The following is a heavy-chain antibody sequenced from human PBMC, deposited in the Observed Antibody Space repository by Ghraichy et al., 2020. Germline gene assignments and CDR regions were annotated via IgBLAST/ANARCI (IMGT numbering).Heavy chain of an antibody. Sequence: GGSLRLSCKGSGYSFTYYWIGWVRQMPGKGLEWMGIIYPGDSDTRYSPSFQGQVTISADKSISTAYLQWSSLKASDTAMYYCARFFLGATIYFDYWGQGTLVTVSS. D-gene: IGHD2-15*01. CDR2: IYPGDSDT. J-gene: IGHJ4*02. CDR3: ARFFLGATIYFDY. V-gene: IGHV5-51*01. CDR1: GYSFTYYW.